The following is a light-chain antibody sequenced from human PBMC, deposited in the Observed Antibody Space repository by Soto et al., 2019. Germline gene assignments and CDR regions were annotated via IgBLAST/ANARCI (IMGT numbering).Light chain of an antibody. CDR1: SSDVGAYND. J-gene: IGLJ1*01. CDR3: SSYTSSSTYV. CDR2: DVS. Sequence: QSVLTQPASVSGSPGQSITISCTGTSSDVGAYNDVSWYQQHPGKAPKVMIYDVSNRPSGVSNRFSGSKSGNTASLSISGLQAEDEADYYCSSYTSSSTYVFGTGTKLTVL. V-gene: IGLV2-14*01.